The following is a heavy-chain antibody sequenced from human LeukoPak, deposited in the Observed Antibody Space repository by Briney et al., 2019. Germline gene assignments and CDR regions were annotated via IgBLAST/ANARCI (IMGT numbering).Heavy chain of an antibody. CDR3: ARGGNSSWDY. J-gene: IGHJ4*02. V-gene: IGHV3-7*01. Sequence: GGSLRLSCAASGFVFSDYWMSWVRQAPGKGLEWVANIKPDGTEKYYVDSLKGRFTISRDNAKNSLYLQMNSLRVEDTAVYYCARGGNSSWDYWGQGALVTVSS. CDR2: IKPDGTEK. CDR1: GFVFSDYW. D-gene: IGHD6-6*01.